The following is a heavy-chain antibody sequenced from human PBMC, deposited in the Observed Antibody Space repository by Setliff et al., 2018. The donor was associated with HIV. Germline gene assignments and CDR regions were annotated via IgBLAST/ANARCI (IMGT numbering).Heavy chain of an antibody. D-gene: IGHD3-16*01. CDR2: IIPIARAP. V-gene: IGHV1-69*05. CDR1: GGIFNTYG. Sequence: SVKVSCKASGGIFNTYGMNWVRQAPGQGLEWMGGIIPIARAPNYAQKFQGRVTITTDESTSTAYMELSSLRSEDTAVYYCARALGEDYFDYWGQGTLVTVSS. J-gene: IGHJ4*02. CDR3: ARALGEDYFDY.